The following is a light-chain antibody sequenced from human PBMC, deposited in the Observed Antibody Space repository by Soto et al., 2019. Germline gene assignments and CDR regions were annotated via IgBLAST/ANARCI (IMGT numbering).Light chain of an antibody. CDR2: GAS. CDR1: QTFSSIY. J-gene: IGKJ1*01. CDR3: HQYVSWT. Sequence: EIVLTQSPCALSVSPGERATLSCRASQTFSSIYLAWYQQKPGQAPRLLIYGASSRATGIPDRFSGSGSGTDFTLTISRLEPEDFAVYYCHQYVSWTFGQGTKVDIK. V-gene: IGKV3-20*01.